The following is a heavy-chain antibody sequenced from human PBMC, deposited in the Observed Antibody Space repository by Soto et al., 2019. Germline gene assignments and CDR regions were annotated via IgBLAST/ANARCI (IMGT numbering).Heavy chain of an antibody. D-gene: IGHD2-2*01. CDR3: ARIDEIVVVPAASNWFDP. CDR1: GFSLSNARMG. CDR2: IFSNDEK. J-gene: IGHJ5*02. V-gene: IGHV2-26*01. Sequence: QVTLKESGPVLVNPTETLTLTCTVSGFSLSNARMGVSWIRQPPGKALEWLAHIFSNDEKSYSTSLKSRLTISKDTSKSQVVLTMTNMDPVDTATYYCARIDEIVVVPAASNWFDPWGQGTLVTVSS.